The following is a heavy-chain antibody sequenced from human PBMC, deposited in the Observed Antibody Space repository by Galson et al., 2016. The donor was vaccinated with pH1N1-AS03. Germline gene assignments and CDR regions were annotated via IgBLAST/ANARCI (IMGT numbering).Heavy chain of an antibody. CDR1: GGTFNTYA. D-gene: IGHD2-15*01. CDR2: IIPMLNIP. Sequence: KVSCKASGGTFNTYAISWVRQAPGQGLEWMGRIIPMLNIPDYAQKFQVRVTITADKSTNTAYMELANLRSDDTALYYCAKGYSATPSGTFDIWGQGTMVTVSS. CDR3: AKGYSATPSGTFDI. V-gene: IGHV1-69*04. J-gene: IGHJ3*02.